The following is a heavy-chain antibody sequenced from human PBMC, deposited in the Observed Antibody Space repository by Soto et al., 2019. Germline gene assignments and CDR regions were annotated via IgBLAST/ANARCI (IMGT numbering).Heavy chain of an antibody. J-gene: IGHJ6*02. CDR2: IIPSFGTA. Sequence: QVQREQSGGEVKKPGASLKVSCKASGVTFSKFIMTGVRQAPGLGLEWVGGIIPSFGTANYAQKFQGRVTITADESTSTSYLEVSNLRSEDTAVYYCAKVRYSSPMGYYYGMDVWGQGTAVTVSS. D-gene: IGHD6-19*01. CDR3: AKVRYSSPMGYYYGMDV. CDR1: GVTFSKFI. V-gene: IGHV1-69*01.